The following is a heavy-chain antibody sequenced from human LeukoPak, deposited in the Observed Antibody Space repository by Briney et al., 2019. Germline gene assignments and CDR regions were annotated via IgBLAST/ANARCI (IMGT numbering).Heavy chain of an antibody. V-gene: IGHV1-24*01. CDR1: GYTLTKLS. J-gene: IGHJ4*02. Sequence: ASVKVSCKVSGYTLTKLSIHWVRQAPGEGLEWMGGFDPETGETIYAQEFLGRVTMIEDTSTNTAYMELSSLRSEDTAVCYCATARRGYTQLDYWGQGTLVTVSS. CDR3: ATARRGYTQLDY. D-gene: IGHD3-22*01. CDR2: FDPETGET.